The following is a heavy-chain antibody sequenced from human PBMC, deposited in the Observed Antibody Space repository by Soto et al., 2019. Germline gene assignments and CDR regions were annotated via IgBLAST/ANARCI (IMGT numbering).Heavy chain of an antibody. Sequence: SETLSLTCPVYGGSISSYYWSWIRQPPGKGLEWTGYIYYSGSSNYNPSLKSRVTISVDTSKNLFSLKLSSVTAADTAVYYCARQPSLLSAYYFDYWGQGALVTVSS. CDR1: GGSISSYY. CDR3: ARQPSLLSAYYFDY. V-gene: IGHV4-59*08. CDR2: IYYSGSS. J-gene: IGHJ4*02. D-gene: IGHD2-21*01.